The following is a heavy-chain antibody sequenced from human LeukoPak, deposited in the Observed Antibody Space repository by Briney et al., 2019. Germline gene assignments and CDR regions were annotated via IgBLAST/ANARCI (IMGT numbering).Heavy chain of an antibody. Sequence: SETLSLTCAVYGGSFSDYYWSWIRQPPGKGLEWIGEINHSGSTNYNPSLKSRVTISVDTSKNQFSLQLNSVTPEDTAVYYCARVLEDDRRSGWRDFDYWGQGTLVTVSS. D-gene: IGHD6-19*01. CDR2: INHSGST. V-gene: IGHV4-34*01. J-gene: IGHJ4*02. CDR1: GGSFSDYY. CDR3: ARVLEDDRRSGWRDFDY.